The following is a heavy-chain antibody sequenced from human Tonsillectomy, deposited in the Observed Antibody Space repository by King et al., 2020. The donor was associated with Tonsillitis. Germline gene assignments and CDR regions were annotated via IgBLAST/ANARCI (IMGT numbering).Heavy chain of an antibody. Sequence: VQLVESGGGLVQPGGSLRLSCAASGFTFSSYAMTWVRQAPGKGLEWVSAIRGSGGSTYYADSVKGRFTISRENSKNTLYLQMNSLRDEDTAVYYCAKDDGVSYYFDSWGQGTLVTVSS. J-gene: IGHJ4*02. V-gene: IGHV3-23*04. D-gene: IGHD4-17*01. CDR1: GFTFSSYA. CDR2: IRGSGGST. CDR3: AKDDGVSYYFDS.